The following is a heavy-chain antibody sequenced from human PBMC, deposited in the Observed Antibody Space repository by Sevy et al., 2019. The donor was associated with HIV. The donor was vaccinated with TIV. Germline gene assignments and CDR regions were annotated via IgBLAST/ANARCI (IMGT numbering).Heavy chain of an antibody. V-gene: IGHV3-21*01. CDR3: ARDLGDCSSSSCYPFDD. J-gene: IGHJ4*02. Sequence: GGSLRLSCAASGFTFSTCSMNWVRQAPGKGLEWVSSISSSSSDIYYADSVKGRFTISRDNAKNSLYLQMNSLRAEDTAAYYCARDLGDCSSSSCYPFDDWGQGTLVTVSS. CDR2: ISSSSSDI. CDR1: GFTFSTCS. D-gene: IGHD2-15*01.